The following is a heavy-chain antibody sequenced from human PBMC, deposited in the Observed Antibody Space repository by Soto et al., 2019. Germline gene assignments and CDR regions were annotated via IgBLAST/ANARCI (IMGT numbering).Heavy chain of an antibody. CDR1: GGTFSSYA. D-gene: IGHD3-22*01. CDR2: IIPIFGTA. J-gene: IGHJ4*02. CDR3: AKPLSPFSSSYIDY. V-gene: IGHV1-69*06. Sequence: GASVKVSCKASGGTFSSYAISWVRQAPGQGLEWMGGIIPIFGTANYAQKFQGRVTITADNAKNSLDLQMTNLRAEDTAVYYCAKPLSPFSSSYIDYWAQGTLVTVSS.